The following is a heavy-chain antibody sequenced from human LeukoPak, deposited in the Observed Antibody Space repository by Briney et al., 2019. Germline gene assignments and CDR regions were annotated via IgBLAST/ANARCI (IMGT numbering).Heavy chain of an antibody. CDR2: INHSGST. J-gene: IGHJ4*02. CDR3: ARDVDDYYDSSGYCSFY. CDR1: GGSFSGYY. Sequence: ASETLSLTCAVYGGSFSGYYWSWIRQPPGKGLEWIGEINHSGSTNYNPSLKSRVTISVDTSKNQFSLKLSSVTAADTAVYYCARDVDDYYDSSGYCSFYWGQGTLVTVSS. V-gene: IGHV4-34*01. D-gene: IGHD3-22*01.